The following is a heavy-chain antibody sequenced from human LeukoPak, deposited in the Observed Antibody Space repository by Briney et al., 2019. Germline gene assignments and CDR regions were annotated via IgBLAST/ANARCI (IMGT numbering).Heavy chain of an antibody. CDR1: GGSFSGYY. CDR2: IKHSGST. Sequence: SETLSLACAVYGGSFSGYYWSWIRQPPGKGLEWIGEIKHSGSTNYNPSLKSRVTISVDTSKNQFSLKLSSVTAADTAVYYCDFWAVASKNCSGGSCCTFDYWGQGTLVTVSS. V-gene: IGHV4-34*01. D-gene: IGHD2-15*01. J-gene: IGHJ4*02. CDR3: DFWAVASKNCSGGSCCTFDY.